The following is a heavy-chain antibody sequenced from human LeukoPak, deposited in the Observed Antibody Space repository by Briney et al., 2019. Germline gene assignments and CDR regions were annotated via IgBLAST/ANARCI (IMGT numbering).Heavy chain of an antibody. CDR2: INHSGST. Sequence: SETLSLTCAVYAGSFSGYYWSWIRQPPGKGLEWIGEINHSGSTNYNPSLKSRVTISVDTSKNQFSLKLSSVTAADTAVYYCARDYRGDYSAYWYFDLWGRGTLVTVSS. CDR1: AGSFSGYY. CDR3: ARDYRGDYSAYWYFDL. V-gene: IGHV4-34*01. J-gene: IGHJ2*01. D-gene: IGHD4-17*01.